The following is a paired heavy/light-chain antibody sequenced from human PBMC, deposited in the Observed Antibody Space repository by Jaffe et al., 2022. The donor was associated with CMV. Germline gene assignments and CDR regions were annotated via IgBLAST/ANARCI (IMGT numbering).Light chain of an antibody. J-gene: IGKJ4*02. CDR1: QNFGTSY. Sequence: EIVLTQSPGTLSLSPGERATLSCRASQNFGTSYLAWYQQKPGQAPRLLIYAASSRATGIPDRFSGSGSGTDFTLTISRLEPEDFAVYYCQHYGRSPPLTFGGGTKVEI. V-gene: IGKV3-20*01. CDR3: QHYGRSPPLT. CDR2: AAS.
Heavy chain of an antibody. Sequence: EVQLLESGGGLVQPGGSLRLSCAASGFTFSDFALSWARQVPGKGLEWVSSIGGGGVDTHYADAVKGRFTISRDDSSNTLYLQLNSLTAEDTAVYYCVKDQQERNSVWDPFDYWGQGTLVIVSS. D-gene: IGHD1-26*01. CDR2: IGGGGVDT. V-gene: IGHV3-23*01. CDR1: GFTFSDFA. J-gene: IGHJ4*02. CDR3: VKDQQERNSVWDPFDY.